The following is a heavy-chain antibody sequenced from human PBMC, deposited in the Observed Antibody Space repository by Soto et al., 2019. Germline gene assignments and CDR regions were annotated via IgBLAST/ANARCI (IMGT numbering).Heavy chain of an antibody. D-gene: IGHD2-21*02. Sequence: QVQLVQSGAEVKKPGSSVKVSCKASGGTFSSYAISWVRQAPGQGLEWMGGIIPIFGTANYAQKFQGRVTITADESTSRGYMELSSLRSEDTALYYCARSHLEGGDWWHYYFDYWGQGTLVTVSS. CDR2: IIPIFGTA. J-gene: IGHJ4*02. CDR1: GGTFSSYA. CDR3: ARSHLEGGDWWHYYFDY. V-gene: IGHV1-69*12.